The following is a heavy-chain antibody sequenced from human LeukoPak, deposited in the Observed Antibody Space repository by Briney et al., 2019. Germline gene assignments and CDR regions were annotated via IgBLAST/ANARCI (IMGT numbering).Heavy chain of an antibody. CDR1: RYTFTSYG. V-gene: IGHV1-18*01. D-gene: IGHD4-23*01. CDR2: ISAYNGNT. CDR3: ARQAGWDYGGNANTFDI. Sequence: ASVKVSCKASRYTFTSYGISWVRRAPGQGLEGMGWISAYNGNTNYAPKLQGRVTMTTDTSTSTAYMELRSLRCDDTAVYYCARQAGWDYGGNANTFDIWGQGTMVTVSS. J-gene: IGHJ3*02.